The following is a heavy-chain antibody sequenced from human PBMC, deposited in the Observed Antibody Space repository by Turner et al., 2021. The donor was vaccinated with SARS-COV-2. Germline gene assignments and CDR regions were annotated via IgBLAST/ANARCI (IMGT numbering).Heavy chain of an antibody. CDR3: ARGLRGVVVAATLNWFDP. Sequence: QLQLQQWGAGLLKPSETLSLTCAVYGGSFSGYYWTWFRQPPGKGLEWIGEINHSGSTNYSPSLKSRVTISVDTSKNQFSLKLSSVTAADTAVYYCARGLRGVVVAATLNWFDPWGQGTLVTVSS. J-gene: IGHJ5*02. CDR2: INHSGST. CDR1: GGSFSGYY. V-gene: IGHV4-34*01. D-gene: IGHD2-15*01.